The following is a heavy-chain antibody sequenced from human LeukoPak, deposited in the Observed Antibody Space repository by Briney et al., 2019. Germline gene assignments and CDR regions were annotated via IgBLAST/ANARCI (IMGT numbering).Heavy chain of an antibody. Sequence: GESLKISCKGSGYTFINYWIGWVRQMPGKGPEWLGIIYPGNSDAKYSPSFRGQVTFSVDKSISTAYLHWSSLKASDTTMYFCARHDSSSPDFWGQGTLVTVSS. CDR2: IYPGNSDA. D-gene: IGHD6-13*01. J-gene: IGHJ1*01. V-gene: IGHV5-51*01. CDR1: GYTFINYW. CDR3: ARHDSSSPDF.